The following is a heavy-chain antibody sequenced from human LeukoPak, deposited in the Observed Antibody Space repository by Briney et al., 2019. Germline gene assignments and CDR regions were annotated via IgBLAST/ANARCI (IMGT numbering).Heavy chain of an antibody. J-gene: IGHJ4*02. D-gene: IGHD6-19*01. CDR2: IYHSGNT. Sequence: SETLSLTCAVSGASISSANWWGWVRQPPGKGLEWIGAIYHSGNTNYNPSLKSRVTISVDKSKNQFSLRLTSVTAADTAVYYCATLVEVAGGRYWGQGTLVTVSS. CDR1: GASISSANW. CDR3: ATLVEVAGGRY. V-gene: IGHV4-4*02.